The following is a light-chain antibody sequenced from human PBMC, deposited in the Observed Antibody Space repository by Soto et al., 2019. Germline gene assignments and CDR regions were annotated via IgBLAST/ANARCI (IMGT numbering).Light chain of an antibody. V-gene: IGLV5-45*03. CDR3: MIWHSSAVV. J-gene: IGLJ2*01. CDR1: SGINVGTYR. Sequence: QYVLTQPSSLSASPGASASLTCTLRSGINVGTYRIYWYQQKPGSPPQYLLRYKSDSDKQQGSGVPSRFSGSKDASANAGIFLISGLQSEDEADYYWMIWHSSAVVFGGGTKLTVL. CDR2: YKSDSDK.